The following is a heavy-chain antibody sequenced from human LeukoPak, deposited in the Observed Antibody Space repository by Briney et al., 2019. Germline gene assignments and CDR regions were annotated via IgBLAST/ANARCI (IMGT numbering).Heavy chain of an antibody. J-gene: IGHJ4*02. Sequence: GGSLRLSCAASGFTFSSSAMSWVRQAPGKGLEWVSAISNNGGYTYYADSVQGRFTISRDNSKSTLCLQMNSLRAEDTAVYYCAKGGKWDVTPFDYWGQGTLVTVSS. D-gene: IGHD1-26*01. CDR2: ISNNGGYT. CDR3: AKGGKWDVTPFDY. CDR1: GFTFSSSA. V-gene: IGHV3-23*01.